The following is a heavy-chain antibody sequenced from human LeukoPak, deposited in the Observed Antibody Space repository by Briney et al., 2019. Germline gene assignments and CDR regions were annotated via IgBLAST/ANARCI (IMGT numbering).Heavy chain of an antibody. CDR3: AREGVSGSYLGY. Sequence: ASVKVSCKASGYTFTGYYMHWVRQAPGQGLEWMGVINPSGGSTRYEQKFQERVTMTRDMSTSTVYMELSSLRSEDTTIYYCAREGVSGSYLGYWGQGTLVTVSS. V-gene: IGHV1-46*01. D-gene: IGHD1-26*01. J-gene: IGHJ4*02. CDR1: GYTFTGYY. CDR2: INPSGGST.